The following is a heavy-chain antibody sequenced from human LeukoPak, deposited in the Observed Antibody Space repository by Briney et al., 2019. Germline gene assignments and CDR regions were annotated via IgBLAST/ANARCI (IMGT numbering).Heavy chain of an antibody. J-gene: IGHJ4*02. V-gene: IGHV4-59*01. Sequence: SETLSLTCTVSGGSMSSYYWSWIRQPPGKGLEWIAYIYYSGSTNYNPSLKSRATISIDTSKNQFSLKLRSVTAADTAVYYCARLQLPYYDSSGYYDEYVDYWGQGTLVTVSS. CDR1: GGSMSSYY. CDR3: ARLQLPYYDSSGYYDEYVDY. CDR2: IYYSGST. D-gene: IGHD3-22*01.